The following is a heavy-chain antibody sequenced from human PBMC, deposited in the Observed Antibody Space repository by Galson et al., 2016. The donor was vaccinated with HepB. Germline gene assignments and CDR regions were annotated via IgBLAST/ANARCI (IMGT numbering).Heavy chain of an antibody. CDR2: IIPMLDAA. J-gene: IGHJ4*02. CDR1: GGTFSSFS. V-gene: IGHV1-69*13. CDR3: ARTASYFDN. Sequence: SVKVSCKASGGTFSSFSISWVRQAPGQGLEWMGGIIPMLDAAESAPKFQDRVTFSADESTGTAYMELSSLRSEDTAIYYCARTASYFDNWGQGTLITVSS.